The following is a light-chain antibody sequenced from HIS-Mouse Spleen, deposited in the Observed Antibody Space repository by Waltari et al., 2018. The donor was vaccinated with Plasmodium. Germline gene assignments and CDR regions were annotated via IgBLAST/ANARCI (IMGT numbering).Light chain of an antibody. J-gene: IGKJ1*01. CDR1: QSISSW. V-gene: IGKV1-5*03. CDR3: QQYNSYWT. CDR2: KAS. Sequence: GDRVTITCRASQSISSWLAWYQQKPGKAPTLLISKASSLESGVPSRYSGSGAGTEFTLTISNLQPDDFATYYCQQYNSYWTFGQGTKVEIK.